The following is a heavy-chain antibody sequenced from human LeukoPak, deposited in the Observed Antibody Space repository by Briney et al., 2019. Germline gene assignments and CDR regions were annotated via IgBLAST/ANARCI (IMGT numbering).Heavy chain of an antibody. CDR2: ISYDGSNK. D-gene: IGHD2-2*01. J-gene: IGHJ4*02. CDR1: GFTFSSYA. Sequence: GGSLRLSCAASGFTFSSYAMHWVRQAPGKGLEWVAVISYDGSNKYYADSVKGRFTISRDNSKNTLYLQMNSLRAEDAAVYYCVRDSGRVGCSSTSCPLEYWGQGTLVTVSS. CDR3: VRDSGRVGCSSTSCPLEY. V-gene: IGHV3-30*01.